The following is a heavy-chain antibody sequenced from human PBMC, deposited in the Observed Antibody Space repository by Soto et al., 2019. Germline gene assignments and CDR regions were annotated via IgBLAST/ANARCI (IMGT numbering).Heavy chain of an antibody. J-gene: IGHJ5*01. D-gene: IGHD6-6*01. CDR1: GFALSDSW. CDR2: TGPDGSER. CDR3: ARDRGFSSFDL. V-gene: IGHV3-7*01. Sequence: QPVGSLRLSCAASGFALSDSWMNWVRQSPGKGLEWVASTGPDGSERYYVPSVKGRCTTCRDNTKTSLYLQMNSLRVDDTDIYYCARDRGFSSFDLWGQGTLVTVSS.